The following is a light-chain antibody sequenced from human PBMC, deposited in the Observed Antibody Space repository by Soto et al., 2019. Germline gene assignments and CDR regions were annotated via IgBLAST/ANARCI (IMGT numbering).Light chain of an antibody. CDR3: QQRSNWPLT. CDR2: DAS. CDR1: QSVRGY. J-gene: IGKJ4*01. Sequence: EIVLTQSPATLSLSPGERAILSCWASQSVRGYLAWYQQKPGQAPRLLIYDASNRATGIPARFSGSGSGTDFSLTISSLEPEDFAVYYCQQRSNWPLTFGGGTKVEIK. V-gene: IGKV3-11*01.